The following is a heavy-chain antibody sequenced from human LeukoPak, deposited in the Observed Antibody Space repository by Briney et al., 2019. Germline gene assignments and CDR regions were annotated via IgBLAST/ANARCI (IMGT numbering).Heavy chain of an antibody. CDR1: GGSISSYY. D-gene: IGHD3-9*01. CDR3: ARLYDILTEPFDY. Sequence: SETLSLTCTVSGGSISSYYWSWIRQPPGKGLEWIGSIYYSGSTYYNPSLKSRVTISVDTSKNQFSLKLSSVTAADTAVYYCARLYDILTEPFDYWGQGTLVTVSS. V-gene: IGHV4-59*05. J-gene: IGHJ4*02. CDR2: IYYSGST.